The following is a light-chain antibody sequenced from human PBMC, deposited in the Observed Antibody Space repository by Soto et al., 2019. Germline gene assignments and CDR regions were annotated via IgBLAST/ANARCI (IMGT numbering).Light chain of an antibody. J-gene: IGKJ3*01. CDR2: DAS. CDR1: QGISNS. CDR3: HLFNSYPFT. Sequence: AVQLTQSPSSLSASIGDRVTITCRASQGISNSLVWYQKKPGKPPKLLIYDASSLESGVPSRFSGSESGTEFTLTISGLQPEDFATYYCHLFNSYPFTFGPGTKVDIK. V-gene: IGKV1-13*02.